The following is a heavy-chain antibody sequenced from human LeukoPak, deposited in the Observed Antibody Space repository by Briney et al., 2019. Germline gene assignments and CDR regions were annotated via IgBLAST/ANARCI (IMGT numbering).Heavy chain of an antibody. CDR3: ARSHPSSGYYPLMDS. CDR2: IFYSGST. CDR1: AGSISGYF. Sequence: SETLSLTCTVSAGSISGYFWSWSRQPPGKGLEWIGYIFYSGSTNYNPSLKSRVTITVDTSKNQFSLTLSSVTAADTAVYYCARSHPSSGYYPLMDSWGQGTLLTVSS. D-gene: IGHD3-22*01. V-gene: IGHV4-59*08. J-gene: IGHJ4*02.